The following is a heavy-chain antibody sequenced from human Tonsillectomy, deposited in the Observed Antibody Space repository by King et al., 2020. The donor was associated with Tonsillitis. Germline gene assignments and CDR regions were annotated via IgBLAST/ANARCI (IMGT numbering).Heavy chain of an antibody. Sequence: VQLVESGGGLVQPGGSLRLSCAASGFTFSGYWMNWVRQAPGKGLVWVSRINSDGSGTSYADSVKGRFTISRDNAKNTLYLQMNSLRAEDTAVYYCARGHYYGMDVWGQGTTVTVSS. CDR3: ARGHYYGMDV. CDR2: INSDGSGT. J-gene: IGHJ6*02. V-gene: IGHV3-74*01. CDR1: GFTFSGYW.